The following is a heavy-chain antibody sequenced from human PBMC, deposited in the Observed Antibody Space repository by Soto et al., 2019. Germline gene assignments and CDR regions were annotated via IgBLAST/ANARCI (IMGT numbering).Heavy chain of an antibody. J-gene: IGHJ6*02. D-gene: IGHD6-13*01. CDR3: ARHGAAVLYSYGMEV. CDR2: VYYDGSP. V-gene: IGHV4-39*01. CDR1: GASVSTSTYH. Sequence: QLQLQESGPGLVKPSETLSLTCTISGASVSTSTYHWGWMRQPPGKGLEWIGTVYYDGSPYYNPSHKSRVTISVDTSMNQFSLKVTSVTAADTAVYYCARHGAAVLYSYGMEVWGQGTRVTVSS.